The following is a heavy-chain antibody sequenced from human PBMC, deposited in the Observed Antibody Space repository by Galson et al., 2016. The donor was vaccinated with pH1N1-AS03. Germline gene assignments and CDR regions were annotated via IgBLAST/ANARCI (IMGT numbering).Heavy chain of an antibody. V-gene: IGHV3-23*01. CDR3: LRASDY. Sequence: SLRLSCAASGFTFSKYAMTWVRQAPRKGLEWVSVIGVSGIRTQYADSVKGRFTISRDNTKNSLYLQMNSLRADDTAVYYCLRASDYWGQGTLVTVSS. CDR1: GFTFSKYA. CDR2: IGVSGIRT. J-gene: IGHJ4*02.